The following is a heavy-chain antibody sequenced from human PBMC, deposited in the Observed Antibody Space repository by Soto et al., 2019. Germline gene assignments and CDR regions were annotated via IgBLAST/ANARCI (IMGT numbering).Heavy chain of an antibody. Sequence: ASVKVSCKASGGTFSSYAISWVRQAPGQGLEWMGGIIPIFGTANYAQKLQGRVTMTTDTSTSTAYMELRSLRSDDTAVYYCARGAQYYDYVWGSYHDYWGQGTLVTVSS. CDR1: GGTFSSYA. D-gene: IGHD3-16*01. J-gene: IGHJ4*02. CDR3: ARGAQYYDYVWGSYHDY. V-gene: IGHV1-69*05. CDR2: IIPIFGTA.